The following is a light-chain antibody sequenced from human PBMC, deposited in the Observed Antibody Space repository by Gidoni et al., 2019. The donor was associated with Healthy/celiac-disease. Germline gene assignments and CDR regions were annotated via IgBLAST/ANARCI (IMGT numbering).Light chain of an antibody. V-gene: IGLV1-51*01. Sequence: QSVLTQPPSVSAAPGQKVSISCSGSSSNIGKNYLSWYQQLPGTAPKLLIYDNNKRPSGIPDRFSGSKSGTSATLGITGLQTGDEAEYYCGTWDSSLSGVVFGGGTKLTVL. CDR3: GTWDSSLSGVV. CDR1: SSNIGKNY. CDR2: DNN. J-gene: IGLJ2*01.